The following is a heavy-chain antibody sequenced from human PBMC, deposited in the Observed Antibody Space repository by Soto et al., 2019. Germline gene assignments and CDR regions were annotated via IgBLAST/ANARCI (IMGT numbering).Heavy chain of an antibody. V-gene: IGHV1-2*02. J-gene: IGHJ3*02. Sequence: ASVKVSCKASGYTFTGYYMHWVRQPPGQGLEWVGWINPNSGGTNYAQKFQGGVTMTRDTAISTAYMELSRLRSDDTAVYYCANIPYYDILTGYYDAFDIWGQGTMVTVSS. D-gene: IGHD3-9*01. CDR3: ANIPYYDILTGYYDAFDI. CDR2: INPNSGGT. CDR1: GYTFTGYY.